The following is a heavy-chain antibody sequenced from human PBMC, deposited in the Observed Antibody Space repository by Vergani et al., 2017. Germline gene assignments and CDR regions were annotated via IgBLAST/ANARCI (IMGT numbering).Heavy chain of an antibody. V-gene: IGHV1-69*12. CDR1: GGTFSSYA. CDR3: ARGDSSSFSLGGLYAFDI. J-gene: IGHJ3*02. Sequence: QVQLEQSGAEVKKPGSSVTVSCRASGGTFSSYAISWVRQAPGQGLEWMGGIIPIFGTANYAQKFQGRVTITADESTSTAYMELSSLRSEDTAVYYCARGDSSSFSLGGLYAFDIWGQGTMVTVSS. CDR2: IIPIFGTA. D-gene: IGHD6-13*01.